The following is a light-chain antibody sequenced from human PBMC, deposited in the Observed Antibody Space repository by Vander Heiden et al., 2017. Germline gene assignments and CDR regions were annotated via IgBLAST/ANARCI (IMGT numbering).Light chain of an antibody. CDR1: TLGDKY. V-gene: IGLV3-1*01. CDR3: QAWDSSTAV. CDR2: QDS. Sequence: SHELTQPPSVSVSPGQTASITCSGDTLGDKYACWYQQKPGQSPVLVIYQDSKRPSGIPERFSGSNSGNTATLTISGTQAMDEADYYCQAWDSSTAVFGTGTKVTVL. J-gene: IGLJ1*01.